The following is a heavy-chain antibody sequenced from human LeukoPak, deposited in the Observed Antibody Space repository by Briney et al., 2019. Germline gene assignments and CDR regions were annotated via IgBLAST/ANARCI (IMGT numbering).Heavy chain of an antibody. V-gene: IGHV1-18*01. CDR1: GYTFTSYG. Sequence: ASVKVSCTASGYTFTSYGISWVRQAPGQGLEWMGWISAYNGNTNYAQKLQGRVTMTTDTSTSTAYMELRSLRSDDTAVYYCARVDYSNVIFDYWGQGTLVTVSS. D-gene: IGHD4-11*01. J-gene: IGHJ4*02. CDR3: ARVDYSNVIFDY. CDR2: ISAYNGNT.